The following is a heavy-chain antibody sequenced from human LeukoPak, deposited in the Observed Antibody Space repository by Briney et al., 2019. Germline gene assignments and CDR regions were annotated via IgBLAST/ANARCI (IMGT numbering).Heavy chain of an antibody. CDR2: IYSGGST. CDR3: ARIPDYYGSVSMDV. J-gene: IGHJ6*02. CDR1: GFTVSSNY. V-gene: IGHV3-53*01. Sequence: PGGSLRLSCAASGFTVSSNYMSWVRQAPGKGLEWVSVIYSGGSTYYADSVKGRFTTSRDNSKNTVYLQMNSLRAEDTAVYYCARIPDYYGSVSMDVWGQGTTVTVSS. D-gene: IGHD3-10*01.